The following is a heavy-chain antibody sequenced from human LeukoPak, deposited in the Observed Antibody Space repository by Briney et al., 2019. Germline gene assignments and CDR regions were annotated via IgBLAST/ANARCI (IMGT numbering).Heavy chain of an antibody. CDR3: ARFVKFESVVTYFDY. J-gene: IGHJ4*02. V-gene: IGHV1-69*01. Sequence: SVKVSCKASGGTFSSYAISWVRQAPGQGLESMGGIIPIFGTANYAQKFQGRVTITADESTSTAYMELSSLRSEDTAVYYCARFVKFESVVTYFDYWGQGTLVTVSS. CDR2: IIPIFGTA. CDR1: GGTFSSYA. D-gene: IGHD4-23*01.